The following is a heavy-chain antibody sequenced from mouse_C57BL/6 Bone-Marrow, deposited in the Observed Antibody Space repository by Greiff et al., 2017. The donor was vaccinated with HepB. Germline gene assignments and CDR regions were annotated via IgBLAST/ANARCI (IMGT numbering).Heavy chain of an antibody. Sequence: VKVEESGPGLVAPSQSLSITCTVSGFSLTSYGVHWVRQPPGKGLEWLVVIWSDGSTTYNSALKSRLSISKDNSKSQVFLKMNSLQTDDTAMYYCARQGDYYGSRAYWYFDVGGTGTTVTVSS. J-gene: IGHJ1*03. CDR1: GFSLTSYG. CDR3: ARQGDYYGSRAYWYFDV. D-gene: IGHD1-1*01. V-gene: IGHV2-6-1*01. CDR2: IWSDGST.